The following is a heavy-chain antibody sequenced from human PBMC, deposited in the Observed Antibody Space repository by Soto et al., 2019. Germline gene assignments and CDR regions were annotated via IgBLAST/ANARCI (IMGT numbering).Heavy chain of an antibody. CDR1: RFTFSSYG. V-gene: IGHV3-33*01. CDR3: AREEIVGATRGYYYYYGMDV. CDR2: IWYDGSNK. Sequence: QVQLVESGGGVVQPGRSLRLSCAASRFTFSSYGMHWVRQAPGKGLEWVAVIWYDGSNKYYADSVKGRFTISRDNSKNTLYLQMNSLRAEDTAVYYCAREEIVGATRGYYYYYGMDVWGQGTTVTVSS. D-gene: IGHD1-26*01. J-gene: IGHJ6*02.